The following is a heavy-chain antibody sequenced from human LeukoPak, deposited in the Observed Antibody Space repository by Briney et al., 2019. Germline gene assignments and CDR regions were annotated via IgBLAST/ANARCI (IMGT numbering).Heavy chain of an antibody. Sequence: PSETLSLTCTVSGGSISSGGYYWSWIRQHPGKGLEWIGYIYYSGSTYYNLSLKSRVTISVDTSKNQFSLKLSSVTAADTAVYYCARVDGGYYYDSSGYYFDYWGQGTLVTVSS. CDR1: GGSISSGGYY. J-gene: IGHJ4*02. CDR2: IYYSGST. CDR3: ARVDGGYYYDSSGYYFDY. V-gene: IGHV4-31*03. D-gene: IGHD3-22*01.